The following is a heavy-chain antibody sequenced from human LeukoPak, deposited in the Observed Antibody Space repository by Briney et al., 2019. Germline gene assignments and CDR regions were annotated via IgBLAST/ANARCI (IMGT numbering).Heavy chain of an antibody. CDR1: GYSFSIYW. D-gene: IGHD4-17*01. J-gene: IGHJ4*02. V-gene: IGHV5-51*01. CDR2: IYPGDSDT. CDR3: ARQVRYGDYPWSPDY. Sequence: PGESLKISCQGSGYSFSIYWIGWVRQMPGKGLEWMGIIYPGDSDTRYSPSFQGQVTISADKSISTAYLQWSSLKASDTAMYYCARQVRYGDYPWSPDYWGQGTLVTVSS.